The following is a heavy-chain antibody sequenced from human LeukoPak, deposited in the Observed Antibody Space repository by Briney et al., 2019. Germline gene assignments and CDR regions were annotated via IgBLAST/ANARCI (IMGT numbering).Heavy chain of an antibody. Sequence: GGSLRLSCAASGFTFSSYSMNWVRQAPGKGLEWVSSISSSSSYIYYADSVKGRFTISRDNAKNSLYLHMNSLRAEDTAVYYCARGLDSSSARDYWGQGTLVTVSS. CDR1: GFTFSSYS. CDR3: ARGLDSSSARDY. D-gene: IGHD6-6*01. J-gene: IGHJ4*02. CDR2: ISSSSSYI. V-gene: IGHV3-21*01.